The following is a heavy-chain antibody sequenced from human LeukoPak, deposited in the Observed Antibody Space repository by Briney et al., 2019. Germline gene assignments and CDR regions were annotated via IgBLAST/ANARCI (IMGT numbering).Heavy chain of an antibody. Sequence: PGGSLRLSCAASGFTVSSNYMSWVRQAPGKGLEWVSVIYSGGSTYYADSVKGRFTISRDNSKNTLYLQMNSLRAEDTAVYYCARVDLGYCSGGSCYRSGTDYWGQGTLVTVSS. CDR1: GFTVSSNY. J-gene: IGHJ4*02. D-gene: IGHD2-15*01. V-gene: IGHV3-53*01. CDR2: IYSGGST. CDR3: ARVDLGYCSGGSCYRSGTDY.